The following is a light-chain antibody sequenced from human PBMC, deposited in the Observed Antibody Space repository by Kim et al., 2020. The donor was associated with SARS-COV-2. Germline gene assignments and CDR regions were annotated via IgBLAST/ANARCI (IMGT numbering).Light chain of an antibody. Sequence: SPGERAPLSCRASQSVSRYLAWYQQKPGQAPRLLIYDASNRASGIPARFSGSGSGTDFILTISSLEPGDFAVYYCQQRSNWPSLTFGGGTKVDIK. CDR3: QQRSNWPSLT. V-gene: IGKV3-11*01. CDR1: QSVSRY. J-gene: IGKJ4*01. CDR2: DAS.